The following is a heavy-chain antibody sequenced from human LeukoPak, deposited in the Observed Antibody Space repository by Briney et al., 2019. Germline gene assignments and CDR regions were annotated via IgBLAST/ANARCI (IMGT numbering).Heavy chain of an antibody. D-gene: IGHD6-19*01. CDR2: INPSGGST. Sequence: ASVKVSCKAAGYPFTNYYIHWVRQAPGQGLEWMGIINPSGGSTIYAQKFQGRVTMTRDMSTSTVDMELSSLRSEDTAVYYCARGGHGTTIALAGTFDYWGQGTLVTVSS. CDR1: GYPFTNYY. J-gene: IGHJ4*02. V-gene: IGHV1-46*01. CDR3: ARGGHGTTIALAGTFDY.